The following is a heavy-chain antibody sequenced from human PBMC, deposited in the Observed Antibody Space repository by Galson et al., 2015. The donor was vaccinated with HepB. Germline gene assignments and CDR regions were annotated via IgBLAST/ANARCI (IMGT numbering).Heavy chain of an antibody. CDR1: GFPFSSYA. Sequence: SLRLSCAASGFPFSSYAMHWVRQAPGKGLEWVAVISYDGSNKYYADSVKGRFTISRDNSKNTLYLQMNSLRAEDTAVYYCAREGRAVGGGDYWGQGTLVTVSS. V-gene: IGHV3-30*04. CDR3: AREGRAVGGGDY. J-gene: IGHJ4*02. D-gene: IGHD1-26*01. CDR2: ISYDGSNK.